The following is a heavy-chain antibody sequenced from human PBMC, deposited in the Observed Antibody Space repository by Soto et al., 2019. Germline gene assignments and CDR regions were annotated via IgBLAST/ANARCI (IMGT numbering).Heavy chain of an antibody. D-gene: IGHD4-17*01. V-gene: IGHV3-9*01. J-gene: IGHJ4*02. CDR1: GFTFDDYA. Sequence: EVQLVESGGGLVQPGRSLRLSCAASGFTFDDYAMHWVRQGPGKGLEWVSSISWNSGNLGYADSVKGRFTISRDNAKHYLNLQTNKLRGEYTSLYYCAKWVATTVFAFNDYWGQGTLVTVSS. CDR3: AKWVATTVFAFNDY. CDR2: ISWNSGNL.